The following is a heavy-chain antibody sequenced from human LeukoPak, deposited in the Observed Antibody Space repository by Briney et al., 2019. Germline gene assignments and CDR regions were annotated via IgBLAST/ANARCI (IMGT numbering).Heavy chain of an antibody. CDR1: GFTFSSYA. J-gene: IGHJ4*02. CDR2: ISSNGGST. Sequence: GGSLRLSCAASGFTFSSYAMHWVRQAPGKGLEYVSAISSNGGSTYYANSVKGRFTISRDNSKNTLYLQMGSLRAEDMAVYYCARDKGSSWYRESFDYWGQGTLVTVSS. CDR3: ARDKGSSWYRESFDY. D-gene: IGHD6-13*01. V-gene: IGHV3-64*01.